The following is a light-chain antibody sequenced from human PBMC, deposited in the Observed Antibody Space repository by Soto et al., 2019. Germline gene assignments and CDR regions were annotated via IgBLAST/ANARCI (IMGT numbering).Light chain of an antibody. Sequence: DIPMTQSPSNLSASVGDRVTITCRASQSISTWLAWYQQKPGKAPKLLIYKASSLEGGVPSRFGGSGSGTLFNITISSLHPDDFATYYCQQYNTYPLTFGGGTTVDIK. CDR2: KAS. V-gene: IGKV1-5*03. CDR3: QQYNTYPLT. J-gene: IGKJ4*01. CDR1: QSISTW.